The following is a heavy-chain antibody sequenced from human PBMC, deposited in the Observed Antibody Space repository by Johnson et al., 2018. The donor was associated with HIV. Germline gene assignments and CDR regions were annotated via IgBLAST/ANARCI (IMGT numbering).Heavy chain of an antibody. CDR3: ARDRPDIVVVPGAIDAFDI. CDR1: GFTFSSYW. V-gene: IGHV3-7*01. D-gene: IGHD2-2*01. Sequence: VQLMESGGGLVQPGGSLRLSCAASGFTFSSYWMSWVRQAPGKGLEWVANIKQEGSEKYYVDSVKGRFTISRDNAKNSLYLQMDSLRAVDTAVYYCARDRPDIVVVPGAIDAFDIWGQGTMVTVSS. CDR2: IKQEGSEK. J-gene: IGHJ3*02.